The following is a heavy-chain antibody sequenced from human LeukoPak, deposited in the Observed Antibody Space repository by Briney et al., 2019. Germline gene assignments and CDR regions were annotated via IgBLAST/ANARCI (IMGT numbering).Heavy chain of an antibody. D-gene: IGHD4-17*01. CDR3: AKVGGDSGRGWDPADY. CDR1: GYTFTSYG. V-gene: IGHV1-18*01. J-gene: IGHJ4*02. Sequence: ASVKVSCKASGYTFTSYGISWVRQAPGQRLEWMGWISAYNGNTNYAQKLQGRVTMTTDTSTSTAYMELRSLRSDDTAVYYCAKVGGDSGRGWDPADYWGQGTLVTVSS. CDR2: ISAYNGNT.